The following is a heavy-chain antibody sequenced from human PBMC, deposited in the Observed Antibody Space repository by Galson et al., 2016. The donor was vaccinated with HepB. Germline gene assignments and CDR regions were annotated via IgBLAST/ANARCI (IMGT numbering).Heavy chain of an antibody. V-gene: IGHV4-59*02. CDR3: ARHFAGWFDP. J-gene: IGHJ5*02. D-gene: IGHD3-3*02. CDR2: TSYIRSA. CDR1: GASVSDYF. Sequence: TVSGASVSDYFWSWIRQPPGEGLEWIGYTSYIRSANYNPSLKSRITISVDTSKNQISLRLNSVTATDTAVYYCARHFAGWFDPWGQGTLVTVSS.